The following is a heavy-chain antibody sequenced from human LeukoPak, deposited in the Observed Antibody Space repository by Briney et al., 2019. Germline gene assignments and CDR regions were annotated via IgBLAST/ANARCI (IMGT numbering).Heavy chain of an antibody. V-gene: IGHV3-30-3*01. Sequence: PGGSLRLSCAASGFTFSSYAMHWVRQAPGKGLEWVAVISYDGSNKYYADSVKGRFTISRDNSKNTLYLQMNSLRAEDTAVYYCARDDGIAVAGIDYWGQGTLVTVSS. CDR2: ISYDGSNK. CDR1: GFTFSSYA. CDR3: ARDDGIAVAGIDY. J-gene: IGHJ4*02. D-gene: IGHD6-19*01.